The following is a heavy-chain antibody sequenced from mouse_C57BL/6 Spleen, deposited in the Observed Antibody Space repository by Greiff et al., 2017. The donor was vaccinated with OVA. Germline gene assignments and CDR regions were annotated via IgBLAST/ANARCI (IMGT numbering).Heavy chain of an antibody. Sequence: QVQLQQSGAELVRPGASVTLSCKASGYTFTDYEMHWVKQTPVHGLEWIGAIDPETGGTAYNQKFKGKAILTADKSSSTAYMELRSLTSEDSAVYYCTRGGITTVVAPDFAYWGQGTLVTVSA. J-gene: IGHJ3*01. CDR3: TRGGITTVVAPDFAY. D-gene: IGHD1-1*01. V-gene: IGHV1-15*01. CDR2: IDPETGGT. CDR1: GYTFTDYE.